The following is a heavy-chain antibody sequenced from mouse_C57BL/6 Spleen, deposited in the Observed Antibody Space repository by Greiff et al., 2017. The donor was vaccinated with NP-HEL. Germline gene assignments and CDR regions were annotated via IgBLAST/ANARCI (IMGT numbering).Heavy chain of an antibody. CDR3: ARSELGRDPSNWYFDV. CDR1: GYSITSDY. CDR2: ISYSGST. V-gene: IGHV3-8*01. D-gene: IGHD4-1*01. J-gene: IGHJ1*03. Sequence: EVMLVESGPGLAKPSQTLSLTCSVTGYSITSDYWNWIRKFPGNKLEYMGYISYSGSTYYNPSLKSRISITRDTSKNQYYLQLNSVTTEDTATYYCARSELGRDPSNWYFDVWGTGTTVTVSS.